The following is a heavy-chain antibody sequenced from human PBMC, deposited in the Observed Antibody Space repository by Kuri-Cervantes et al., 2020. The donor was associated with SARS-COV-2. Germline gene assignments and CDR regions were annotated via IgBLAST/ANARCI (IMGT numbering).Heavy chain of an antibody. V-gene: IGHV5-51*01. Sequence: GESLKISCKGSGYSFTSYWIGWVRQMPGKGLEWMGIIYPGDSDTRYSPSFQGQVTISADKSISTAYLQWSSLKASDTAMYYCARDPYYYDSSGYHGSDYWGQGTLVTVSS. CDR3: ARDPYYYDSSGYHGSDY. CDR1: GYSFTSYW. J-gene: IGHJ4*02. CDR2: IYPGDSDT. D-gene: IGHD3-22*01.